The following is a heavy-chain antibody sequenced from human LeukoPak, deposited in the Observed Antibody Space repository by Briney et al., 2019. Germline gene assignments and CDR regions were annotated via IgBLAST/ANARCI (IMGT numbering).Heavy chain of an antibody. J-gene: IGHJ4*02. CDR3: ARGGVDYYGSGTYYLMYYFDY. V-gene: IGHV3-23*01. D-gene: IGHD3-10*01. CDR2: VSGSGGAT. Sequence: GGSLRLSCAASGLTFSNYDMNWVRQAPGKGLEWVAGVSGSGGATYYADSVKGRFTISRDDPHNTLYLQMNSLRAEDTAVYFCARGGVDYYGSGTYYLMYYFDYWGQGALVTVSS. CDR1: GLTFSNYD.